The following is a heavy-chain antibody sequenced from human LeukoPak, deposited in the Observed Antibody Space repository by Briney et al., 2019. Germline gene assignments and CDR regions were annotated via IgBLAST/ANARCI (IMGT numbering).Heavy chain of an antibody. D-gene: IGHD2-2*01. J-gene: IGHJ3*02. CDR2: IYTSGRT. CDR1: GGSMSNYY. CDR3: ARGRVVPASSI. Sequence: PSETLSLTCTVSGGSMSNYYWTWIRQPAGKGLEWIGRIYTSGRTNYNPSLKSRVTMSLDTSKNQFSVKLSSVTAADTAVYYCARGRVVPASSIWGQGTMVTVSS. V-gene: IGHV4-4*07.